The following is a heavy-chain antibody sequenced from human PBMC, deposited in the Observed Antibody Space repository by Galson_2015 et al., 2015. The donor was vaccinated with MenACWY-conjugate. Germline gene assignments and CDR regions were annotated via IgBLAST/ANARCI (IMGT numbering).Heavy chain of an antibody. J-gene: IGHJ6*02. CDR2: ISLSGSTV. D-gene: IGHD3-16*01. V-gene: IGHV3-48*02. CDR1: GFNLNFYA. Sequence: SLRLSCAASGFNLNFYALNWVRQAPGKGLEWVSFISLSGSTVHYADSVKGRFTISRDHAKKLLYLQMNSLRDEDTAVYFCARRQRIITYAVDGGVDGMDIWGQGTTVIVSS. CDR3: ARRQRIITYAVDGGVDGMDI.